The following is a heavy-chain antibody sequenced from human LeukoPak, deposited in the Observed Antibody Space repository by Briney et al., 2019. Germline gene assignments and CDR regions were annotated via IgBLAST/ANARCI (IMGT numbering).Heavy chain of an antibody. Sequence: SETLSLTCAVYGGSFSGYYWSWIRQPPGKGLEWIGEINHSGSTNYNPSLKSRVTISVDTPKNQFSLKLSSVTAADTAVYYCARRGYCSGGSCYPTRARVDYWGQGTLVTVSS. D-gene: IGHD2-15*01. CDR3: ARRGYCSGGSCYPTRARVDY. V-gene: IGHV4-34*01. CDR1: GGSFSGYY. J-gene: IGHJ4*02. CDR2: INHSGST.